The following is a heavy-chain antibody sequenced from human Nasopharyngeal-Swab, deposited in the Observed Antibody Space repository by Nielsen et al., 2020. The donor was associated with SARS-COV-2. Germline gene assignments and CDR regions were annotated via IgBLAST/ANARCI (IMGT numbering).Heavy chain of an antibody. CDR1: GFTFSSYW. Sequence: SCAASGFTFSSYWTHWVRQVPGKGLEWVAVISYDGSNKYYADSVKGRFTISRDNSKNTLYLQMNSLRAEDTAVYYCARVLEVPPSDYYYYYMDVWGKGTTVTVSS. CDR3: ARVLEVPPSDYYYYYMDV. CDR2: ISYDGSNK. V-gene: IGHV3-30-3*01. D-gene: IGHD1-1*01. J-gene: IGHJ6*03.